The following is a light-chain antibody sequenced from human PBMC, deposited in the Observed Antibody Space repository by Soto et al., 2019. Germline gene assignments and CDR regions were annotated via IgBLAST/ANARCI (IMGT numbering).Light chain of an antibody. J-gene: IGKJ4*01. CDR3: QQYASSPLT. CDR2: GAS. CDR1: QSVGRNY. Sequence: EMVLTQSPGTLSVSPGERATLSCSASQSVGRNYLAWYQQKPGQAPRLLIYGASSRATGIPDRFSGSGSGTDFTLTISRLEPEDFAVYYCQQYASSPLTFGGGTKVETK. V-gene: IGKV3-20*01.